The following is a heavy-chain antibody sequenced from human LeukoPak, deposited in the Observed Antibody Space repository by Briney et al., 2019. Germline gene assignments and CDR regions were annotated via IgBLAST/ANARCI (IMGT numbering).Heavy chain of an antibody. Sequence: GASVKVSCKASGYIFTSYAMNWVRQAPGQGLEWMGWINTNTGNPTYAQGFIGRFVFSLDTSVSTAYLQISSLKAEDTAVYYCASGGSQGRYYYMDVWGKGTTVTISS. CDR1: GYIFTSYA. V-gene: IGHV7-4-1*02. CDR2: INTNTGNP. J-gene: IGHJ6*03. CDR3: ASGGSQGRYYYMDV. D-gene: IGHD2-15*01.